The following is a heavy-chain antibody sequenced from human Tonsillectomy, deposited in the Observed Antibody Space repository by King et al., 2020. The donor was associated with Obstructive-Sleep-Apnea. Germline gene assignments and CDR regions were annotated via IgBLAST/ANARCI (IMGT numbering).Heavy chain of an antibody. CDR2: IYYSGST. V-gene: IGHV4-30-4*01. CDR1: GGSISSGDYY. Sequence: VQLQESGPGLVKPSQTLSLTCTVSGGSISSGDYYWSWIRQPPGKGLEWIGYIYYSGSTYYNPSLKSRVTISVDTSKNQFSLKLSSVTAADTAVYYCARVLFEVRGAPFFQHWGQGTLVTVSS. CDR3: ARVLFEVRGAPFFQH. J-gene: IGHJ1*01. D-gene: IGHD3-10*01.